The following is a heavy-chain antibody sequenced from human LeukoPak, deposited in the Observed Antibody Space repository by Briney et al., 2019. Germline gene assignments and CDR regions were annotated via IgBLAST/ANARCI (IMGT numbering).Heavy chain of an antibody. V-gene: IGHV3-7*01. Sequence: PGGSLRLSCAASGFTFSSYWMSWVRQAPGKGLEWVANIKQDGSEKYYVDSVKGRFTISRDNAKNSLYLQMNSLRAEDTAVYYCARDGGPPPYGSTRWYYYMDVWGKGTTVTVSS. CDR2: IKQDGSEK. D-gene: IGHD3-22*01. J-gene: IGHJ6*03. CDR1: GFTFSSYW. CDR3: ARDGGPPPYGSTRWYYYMDV.